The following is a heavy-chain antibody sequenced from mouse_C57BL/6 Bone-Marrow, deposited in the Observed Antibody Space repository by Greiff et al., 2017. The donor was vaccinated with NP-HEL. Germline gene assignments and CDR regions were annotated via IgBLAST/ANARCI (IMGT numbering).Heavy chain of an antibody. CDR2: IDPETGGT. CDR1: GYTFTDYE. CDR3: TTDLFVAY. J-gene: IGHJ3*01. Sequence: QVQLQQSGAELVRPGASVTLSCKASGYTFTDYEMHWVKQTPVHGLEWIGAIDPETGGTAYNQKFKGKAILTADKSSSTAYMELRSLTSEDSAVYYCTTDLFVAYWGQGTLVTVSA. V-gene: IGHV1-15*01. D-gene: IGHD6-1*01.